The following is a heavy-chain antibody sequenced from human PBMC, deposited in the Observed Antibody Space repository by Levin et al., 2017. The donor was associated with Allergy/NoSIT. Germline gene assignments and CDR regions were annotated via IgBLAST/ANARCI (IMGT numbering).Heavy chain of an antibody. CDR1: GFTFSSYW. J-gene: IGHJ4*02. D-gene: IGHD3-22*01. CDR3: ARETDSSGYYQDY. CDR2: INDDGSST. Sequence: LSLTCAASGFTFSSYWMHWVRQAPGKGLVWVSRINDDGSSTYYADSVKGRFTISRDNAKNTLYLQMNSLRAEDTAVYYCARETDSSGYYQDYWAQGTLVTVSS. V-gene: IGHV3-74*01.